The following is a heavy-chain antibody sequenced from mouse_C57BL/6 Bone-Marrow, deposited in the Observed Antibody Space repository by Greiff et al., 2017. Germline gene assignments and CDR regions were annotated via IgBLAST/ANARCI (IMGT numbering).Heavy chain of an antibody. J-gene: IGHJ1*03. Sequence: LVESGAELVRPGASVTLSCTASGFNIKDDYMHWVKQRPEQGLEWIGWIDPENGDTEYASKFQGKATITADTSSNTAYLQLSSLTSEDTAVYYCTTWLRRWWYFDVWGTGTTVTVSS. CDR1: GFNIKDDY. D-gene: IGHD2-2*01. CDR3: TTWLRRWWYFDV. CDR2: IDPENGDT. V-gene: IGHV14-4*01.